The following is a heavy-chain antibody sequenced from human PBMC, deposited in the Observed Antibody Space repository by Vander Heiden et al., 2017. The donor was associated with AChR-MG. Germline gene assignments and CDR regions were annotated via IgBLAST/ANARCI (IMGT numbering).Heavy chain of an antibody. Sequence: EVQLVESGGGLVQPGGSLRLSCAAPGFSVSSNRMTWARQVAGQGRGRVATMKYDGSEKYYVDSVKGRFTISRDNAINSLYLQMSSLRAEDTAVYYCARARGMDVWGQGTTVTVSS. J-gene: IGHJ6*02. V-gene: IGHV3-7*01. CDR3: ARARGMDV. CDR2: MKYDGSEK. CDR1: GFSVSSNR.